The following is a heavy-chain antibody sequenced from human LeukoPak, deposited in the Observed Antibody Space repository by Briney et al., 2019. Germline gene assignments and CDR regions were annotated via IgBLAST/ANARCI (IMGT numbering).Heavy chain of an antibody. V-gene: IGHV4-59*08. Sequence: SDTLSLICNVSRGSIRPYYWCWLRQPPAKGLDWMGYIYYTGTTNYNPSLKSRHTITIDTSNNRFSLKLTSVTSADTAVYYCSRPTRKGPNWSFDLWGRGTLVSVSS. D-gene: IGHD5-12*01. CDR2: IYYTGTT. CDR3: SRPTRKGPNWSFDL. CDR1: RGSIRPYY. J-gene: IGHJ2*01.